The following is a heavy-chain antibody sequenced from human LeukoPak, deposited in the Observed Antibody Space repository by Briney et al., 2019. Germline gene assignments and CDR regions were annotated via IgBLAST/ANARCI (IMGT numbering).Heavy chain of an antibody. CDR1: GGSISSGSYY. V-gene: IGHV4-61*02. D-gene: IGHD3-16*02. CDR2: ISTSGST. Sequence: SETLSLTCTVSGGSISSGSYYWSWIRQPAEKGLEWIGRISTSGSTNYRPSLQSRVTISVDTSKNQFSLKLSSVTAADTAVYYCARGNSLYDYVWGSYRYTAVFDYWGQGTLVTVSS. CDR3: ARGNSLYDYVWGSYRYTAVFDY. J-gene: IGHJ4*02.